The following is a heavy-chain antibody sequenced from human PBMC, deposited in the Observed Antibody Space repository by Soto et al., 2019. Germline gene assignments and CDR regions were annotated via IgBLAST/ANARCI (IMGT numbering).Heavy chain of an antibody. V-gene: IGHV1-18*01. CDR2: ISAYNGNT. CDR1: GYAFTSYG. Sequence: QVQVVQSGAEVKKPGASVKVSCKASGYAFTSYGISWVRQAPGQGLEWMGWISAYNGNTNYAQKLQGRVAMTTDRAPSTSYMSLSSMKSDVTVVYHCAGDSPLQYYDFFGSFQHWCQRTLVTVSS. J-gene: IGHJ1*01. CDR3: AGDSPLQYYDFFGSFQH. D-gene: IGHD3-3*01.